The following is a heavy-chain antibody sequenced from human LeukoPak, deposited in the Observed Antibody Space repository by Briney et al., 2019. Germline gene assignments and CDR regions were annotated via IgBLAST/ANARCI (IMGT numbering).Heavy chain of an antibody. CDR1: GFNFSTYS. D-gene: IGHD2-21*01. CDR3: ANNVFTVVYYFDY. J-gene: IGHJ4*02. CDR2: ISVRGGDI. V-gene: IGHV3-23*01. Sequence: GGSLRLSCAASGFNFSTYSMNWVRQAPGKGLEWVSYISVRGGDIYYADSVKGRFTISRDNSKNTLYLQMNSLRAEDTAVYYCANNVFTVVYYFDYWGQGTLVTVSS.